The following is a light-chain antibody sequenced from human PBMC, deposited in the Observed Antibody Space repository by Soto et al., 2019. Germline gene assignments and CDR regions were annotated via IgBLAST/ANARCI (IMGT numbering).Light chain of an antibody. CDR1: SSYVGAYNY. V-gene: IGLV2-14*01. CDR3: SSYTSATTYV. Sequence: QSVLTQPGSVSGSPGQSITISCTGTSSYVGAYNYDSWYQQYPGEAPKVIIYDVSHRPAGVSNRFSGSKSGNTASLTISCLQTQDEADYYCSSYTSATTYVFGTGTKVTVL. CDR2: DVS. J-gene: IGLJ1*01.